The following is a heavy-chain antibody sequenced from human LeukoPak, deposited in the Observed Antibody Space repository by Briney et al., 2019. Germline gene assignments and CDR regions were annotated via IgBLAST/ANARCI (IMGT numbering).Heavy chain of an antibody. Sequence: GGSLRLSCAASGFTFSSYAMHWVRQAPGKGLEWVAVIPYDGSNKYYADSVKGRFTISRDNSKNTLYLQMNSLRAEDTAVYYCAKEVIAAALDYWGQGTLVTVSS. J-gene: IGHJ4*02. CDR2: IPYDGSNK. V-gene: IGHV3-30-3*01. CDR1: GFTFSSYA. CDR3: AKEVIAAALDY. D-gene: IGHD6-13*01.